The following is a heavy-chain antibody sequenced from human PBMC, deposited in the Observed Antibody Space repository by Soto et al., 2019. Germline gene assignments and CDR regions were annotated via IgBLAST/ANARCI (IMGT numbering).Heavy chain of an antibody. Sequence: SETLSLTCTVSGGSISSGDYYWSWIRQPPGKGLEWIGYIYYSGSTYYNPSLKSRVTISVDTSKNQFSLKLSSVTAADTAVYYCARASRRAYCGGDCYSVFDYWGQGTLVTVSS. CDR2: IYYSGST. D-gene: IGHD2-21*02. V-gene: IGHV4-30-4*01. CDR3: ARASRRAYCGGDCYSVFDY. J-gene: IGHJ4*02. CDR1: GGSISSGDYY.